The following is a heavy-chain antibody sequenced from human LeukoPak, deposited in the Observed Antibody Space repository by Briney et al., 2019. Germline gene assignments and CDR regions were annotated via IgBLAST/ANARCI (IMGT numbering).Heavy chain of an antibody. V-gene: IGHV3-21*01. CDR2: ISSSSSYI. Sequence: GGSLRLSCAASGFTFSNYSMNWVRQAPGKGLEWVSSISSSSSYIYYADSVKGRFTISRDNAKNSLYLQMNSLRAEDTAVYYCARVGGRTGTTREYNWFDPWGQGTLVTVSS. CDR1: GFTFSNYS. J-gene: IGHJ5*02. CDR3: ARVGGRTGTTREYNWFDP. D-gene: IGHD1-7*01.